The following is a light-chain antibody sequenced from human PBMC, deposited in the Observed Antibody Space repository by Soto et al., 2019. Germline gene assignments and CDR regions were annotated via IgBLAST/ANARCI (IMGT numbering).Light chain of an antibody. V-gene: IGKV3-20*01. J-gene: IGKJ1*01. CDR2: GAS. CDR1: QSVSSSY. CDR3: QQYGSSPRT. Sequence: EIVLTQSPCTLSLAPGDRATLSCRGSQSVSSSYLAWYQQKPGQAPRLLIYGASSRATGIPDRFSGSGSGTDFTLTISRLEPEDFAVYYCQQYGSSPRTFGQGTKVDIK.